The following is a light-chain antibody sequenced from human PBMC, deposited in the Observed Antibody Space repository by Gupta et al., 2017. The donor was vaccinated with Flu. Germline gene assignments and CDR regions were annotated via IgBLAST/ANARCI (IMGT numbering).Light chain of an antibody. CDR1: QNIYNL. Sequence: GARVTITCRASQNIYNLLNWYHQKPGEAPKLLIYAASSLQTGAPTRFSGRGSGTEFTLTIANLQPEDFATYVCQQSYNIPWTFAQGTRVEV. CDR3: QQSYNIPWT. J-gene: IGKJ1*01. V-gene: IGKV1-39*01. CDR2: AAS.